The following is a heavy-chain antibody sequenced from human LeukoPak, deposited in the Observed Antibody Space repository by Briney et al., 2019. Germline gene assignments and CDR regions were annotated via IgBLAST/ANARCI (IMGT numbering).Heavy chain of an antibody. Sequence: GGSVRLPCVASVFSFPSYAMSWVRQAPAKGLAWVSGVSRGGGSTYYAASVKGRCSLSRDNSKNHLYLQMNILKGDDTGVYYLAKAGYYDILTGRHSARLWYFDYWGQGTLVTVSS. V-gene: IGHV3-23*01. CDR3: AKAGYYDILTGRHSARLWYFDY. CDR1: VFSFPSYA. J-gene: IGHJ4*02. D-gene: IGHD3-9*01. CDR2: VSRGGGST.